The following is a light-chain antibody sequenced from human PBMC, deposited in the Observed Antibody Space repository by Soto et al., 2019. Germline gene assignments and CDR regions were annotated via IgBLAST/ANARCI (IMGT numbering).Light chain of an antibody. CDR3: AAWYNSLSGLE. J-gene: IGLJ2*01. CDR1: SSNIGSNY. Sequence: QSVLTQPPSASGTPGQRVTISCSGSSSNIGSNYLYWYQHLPGTAPTLLIFWDDQQPSWVPDRFSGSKSCTSASLPISGGLSDDEADYYCAAWYNSLSGLEFGGGTKLTVL. CDR2: WDD. V-gene: IGLV1-47*01.